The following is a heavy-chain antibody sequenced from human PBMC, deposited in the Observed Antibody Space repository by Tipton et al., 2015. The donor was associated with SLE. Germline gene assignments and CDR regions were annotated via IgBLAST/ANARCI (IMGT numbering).Heavy chain of an antibody. CDR1: GFSFSSYE. CDR2: ISGSGSTI. CDR3: VRDRYGGYSYGYYDY. J-gene: IGHJ4*02. V-gene: IGHV3-48*03. D-gene: IGHD5-18*01. Sequence: SLRLSCVASGFSFSSYEMNWVRQAPGKGLEWVSYISGSGSTIYYADSVKGRFTISRDNAKNSLYLQMNSLRAEDTAVYYCVRDRYGGYSYGYYDYWGQGTQVTVSS.